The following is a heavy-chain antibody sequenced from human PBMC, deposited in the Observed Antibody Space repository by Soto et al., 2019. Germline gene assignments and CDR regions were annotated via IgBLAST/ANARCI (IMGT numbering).Heavy chain of an antibody. Sequence: SETLSLTCTVSGGSISSYYWSWIRQPPGKGLEWIGYIYYSGSTNYNPSLKSRVTISVDTSKNQFSLKLSSVTAADTAVYYCARPTVVTPTPFDYWGQGTLVTVSS. CDR1: GGSISSYY. J-gene: IGHJ4*02. CDR3: ARPTVVTPTPFDY. CDR2: IYYSGST. V-gene: IGHV4-59*01. D-gene: IGHD4-17*01.